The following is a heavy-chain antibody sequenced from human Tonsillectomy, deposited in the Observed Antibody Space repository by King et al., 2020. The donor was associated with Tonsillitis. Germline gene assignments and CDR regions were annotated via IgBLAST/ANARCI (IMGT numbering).Heavy chain of an antibody. CDR1: GFTLSRYT. J-gene: IGHJ6*02. CDR2: IISSSNYI. Sequence: VQLVESGGGLVKPGGSLRLSCAASGFTLSRYTMNWVRQTPGKGLQGVSSIISSSNYIYYADSMKGRFTISRDNAKNSLYLQMNSLRAEDTGVYYCARDDAYYYYYAMDVWGQGTTVTVSS. V-gene: IGHV3-21*01. CDR3: ARDDAYYYYYAMDV.